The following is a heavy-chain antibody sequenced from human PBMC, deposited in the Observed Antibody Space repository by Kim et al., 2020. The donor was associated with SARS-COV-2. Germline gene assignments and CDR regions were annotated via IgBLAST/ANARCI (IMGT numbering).Heavy chain of an antibody. CDR2: IYSDGRT. CDR1: GFSFSFYA. D-gene: IGHD3-10*01. J-gene: IGHJ4*02. Sequence: GGSLRLSCITSGFSFSFYALTWVRQAPGKGLEWVSAIYSDGRTFYADSVMGRFTTSKDNSRDTLYLQMNGLRSEDTALYYCARYASGTFTYFDFWGRGP. CDR3: ARYASGTFTYFDF. V-gene: IGHV3-23*01.